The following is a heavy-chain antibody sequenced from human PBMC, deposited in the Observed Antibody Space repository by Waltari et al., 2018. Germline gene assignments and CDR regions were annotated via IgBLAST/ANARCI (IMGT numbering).Heavy chain of an antibody. J-gene: IGHJ4*02. CDR1: GGSFSGYY. Sequence: QVQLQQWGAGLLKPSETLSLTCAVYGGSFSGYYWSWIRQPPGKGLEWIGEINHSGSTNYNPSLKSRVTISVDTSNNQFSLKLSSVTAADTAVYYCVRVAAAGTYDYWGQGTLVTVSS. D-gene: IGHD6-13*01. CDR3: VRVAAAGTYDY. CDR2: INHSGST. V-gene: IGHV4-34*01.